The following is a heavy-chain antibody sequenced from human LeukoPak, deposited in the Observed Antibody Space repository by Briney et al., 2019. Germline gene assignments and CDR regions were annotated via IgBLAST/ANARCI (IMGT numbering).Heavy chain of an antibody. D-gene: IGHD3-22*01. V-gene: IGHV1-69*13. Sequence: SVKVSCKASGGTFSSYAISWVRQAPGQGLEWMGGIIPIFGTANYAQKFQGRVTITADESTSTAYIELSSLRSEDTAVYYCAREDYYDSSGYYYLDYWGQGTLVTVSS. CDR3: AREDYYDSSGYYYLDY. CDR2: IIPIFGTA. J-gene: IGHJ4*02. CDR1: GGTFSSYA.